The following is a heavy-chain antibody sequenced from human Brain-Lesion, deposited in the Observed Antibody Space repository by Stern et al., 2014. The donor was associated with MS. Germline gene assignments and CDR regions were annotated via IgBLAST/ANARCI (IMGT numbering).Heavy chain of an antibody. D-gene: IGHD3-3*01. CDR3: ARDQRGITIFGVVTDYYYLGMDV. CDR1: GYIFTGYY. CDR2: INPNTGGT. J-gene: IGHJ6*02. Sequence: EQLVESGAEVKKPGASVKVSCKTSGYIFTGYYIHWVRQAPGQGLEWVGWINPNTGGTKDAQKFQGRVTMSRDTSISTACVELSSLTSGDTAVYYCARDQRGITIFGVVTDYYYLGMDVWGQGTTVTVSS. V-gene: IGHV1-2*02.